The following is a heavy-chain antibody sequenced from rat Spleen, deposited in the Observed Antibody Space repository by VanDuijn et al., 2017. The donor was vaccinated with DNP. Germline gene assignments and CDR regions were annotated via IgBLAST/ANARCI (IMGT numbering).Heavy chain of an antibody. CDR2: INTDGGST. CDR1: GFTFSNYG. Sequence: EVQVVESGGGLVQPGRSLNLSCAASGFTFSNYGFHWIRQAPTKGLEWVTSINTDGGSTYYPDSVKGRFTISRDNAENTVYLQMNSLRSEDTATYYCAKDPRDFDYWGQGVMVTVSS. J-gene: IGHJ2*01. V-gene: IGHV5-19*01. CDR3: AKDPRDFDY. D-gene: IGHD4-3*01.